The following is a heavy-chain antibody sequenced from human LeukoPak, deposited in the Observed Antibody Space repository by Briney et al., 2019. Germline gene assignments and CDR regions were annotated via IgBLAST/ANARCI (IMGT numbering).Heavy chain of an antibody. V-gene: IGHV3-23*01. Sequence: GGSLRLSCAASGFTFSNSAMSWVRQAPGKGLEWVSTLSGSGITTYYADSVKGRFTVSRDNAKNTVYLQMDSLGDDDTAVYYCGRDVHDAAADHWGQGTLVTVSS. CDR3: GRDVHDAAADH. CDR2: LSGSGITT. D-gene: IGHD6-13*01. J-gene: IGHJ4*02. CDR1: GFTFSNSA.